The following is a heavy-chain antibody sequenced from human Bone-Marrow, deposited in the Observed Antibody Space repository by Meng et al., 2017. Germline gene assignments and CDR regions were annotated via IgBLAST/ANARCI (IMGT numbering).Heavy chain of an antibody. J-gene: IGHJ5*02. CDR3: ASSGGSCFDP. Sequence: VQLVGFGGALVNSGGSLKLYCAASGFTFRSYSRNWVRQAPGKGLEWVSSISSSSSYIYYAGSVKGRFTISRDNAKNSLYLQMNSLRAEDTAVYYCASSGGSCFDPWGQGTLVTVSS. CDR1: GFTFRSYS. V-gene: IGHV3-21*01. D-gene: IGHD2-15*01. CDR2: ISSSSSYI.